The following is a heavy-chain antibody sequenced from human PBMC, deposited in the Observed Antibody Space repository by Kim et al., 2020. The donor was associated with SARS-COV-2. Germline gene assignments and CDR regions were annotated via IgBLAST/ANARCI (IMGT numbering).Heavy chain of an antibody. CDR3: AGDIGSWFDP. CDR2: NP. D-gene: IGHD1-26*01. J-gene: IGHJ5*02. Sequence: NPSDADSVRGLFNISRDNAKDTLYLQLNSLGDEDTAVYYCAGDIGSWFDPWGQGTLVTVSS. V-gene: IGHV3-74*01.